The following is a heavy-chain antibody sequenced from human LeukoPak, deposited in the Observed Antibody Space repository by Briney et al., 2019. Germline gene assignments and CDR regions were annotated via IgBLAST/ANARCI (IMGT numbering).Heavy chain of an antibody. D-gene: IGHD4-11*01. CDR2: ISGSGGST. CDR3: AKYFPRFDDYSRWANEYDFYY. Sequence: GASLRLSCAASGFTFSSYGMSWVRQAPGKGLEWVSAISGSGGSTYYADSVKGRFTISRDNSKNTLYLQMNSLRAEDTAVYYCAKYFPRFDDYSRWANEYDFYYWGQGTLVTVSS. V-gene: IGHV3-23*01. J-gene: IGHJ4*02. CDR1: GFTFSSYG.